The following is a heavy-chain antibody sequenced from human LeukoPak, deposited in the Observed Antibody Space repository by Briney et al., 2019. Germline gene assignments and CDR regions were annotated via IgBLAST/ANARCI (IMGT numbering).Heavy chain of an antibody. V-gene: IGHV3-30*18. CDR1: GSSLSDFG. Sequence: GGSLRLSCAASGSSLSDFGMHWVRQAPGKGLEWVAFISYDETNKYYTDSVKGRFTISKDNSKNTLYLQMNNLGADDTAVYYCVKENKYITYFPFDSWGQGTLVTVSS. J-gene: IGHJ5*01. CDR3: VKENKYITYFPFDS. CDR2: ISYDETNK. D-gene: IGHD2/OR15-2a*01.